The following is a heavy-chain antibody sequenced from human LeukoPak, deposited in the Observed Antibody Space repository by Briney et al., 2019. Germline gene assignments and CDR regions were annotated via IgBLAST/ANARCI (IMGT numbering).Heavy chain of an antibody. CDR1: GYTFTSYY. Sequence: ASVQVSCKTSGYTFTSYYIHWLRQAPGQRFEWMGWSDSKSGSTKYEHFQGRVTMTRYTSSSTAYMELSRLTSDDTAVYYCARGNFYDNKGDSPELRYWGQGTLVTVSS. CDR3: ARGNFYDNKGDSPELRY. V-gene: IGHV1-2*02. J-gene: IGHJ4*02. CDR2: SDSKSGST. D-gene: IGHD3-10*01.